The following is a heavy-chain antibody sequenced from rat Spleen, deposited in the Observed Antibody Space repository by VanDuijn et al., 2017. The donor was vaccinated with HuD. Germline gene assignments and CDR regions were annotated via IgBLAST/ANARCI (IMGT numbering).Heavy chain of an antibody. CDR1: GFTFSNYY. CDR3: ARAGYLRDWYFDF. Sequence: EVQLVESGGGLVQPGRSMKLSCAVSGFTFSNYYMAWVRQAPKKGLEWVATISYDGSSTYYRDSVKGRFTISRDNLKNTLYVQMDSLRSEDTATYYCARAGYLRDWYFDFWGPGTMVTVSS. CDR2: ISYDGSST. J-gene: IGHJ1*01. D-gene: IGHD2-2*01. V-gene: IGHV5-22*01.